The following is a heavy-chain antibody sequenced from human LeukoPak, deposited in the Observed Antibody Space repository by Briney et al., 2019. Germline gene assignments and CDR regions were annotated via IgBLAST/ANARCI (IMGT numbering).Heavy chain of an antibody. J-gene: IGHJ4*02. V-gene: IGHV3-23*01. D-gene: IGHD5-18*01. CDR2: ISGSGGST. Sequence: GGSLRLSCAASGFTFSSYWMSWVRQAPGKGLEWVSAISGSGGSTYYADSVKGRFTISRDNSKNTLYLQMNSLRAEDTAVYYCAKLGGYSYGYHDYWGQGTLVTVSS. CDR3: AKLGGYSYGYHDY. CDR1: GFTFSSYW.